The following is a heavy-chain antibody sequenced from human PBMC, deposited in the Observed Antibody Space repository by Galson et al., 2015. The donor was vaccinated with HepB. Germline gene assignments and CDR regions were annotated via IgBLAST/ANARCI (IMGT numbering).Heavy chain of an antibody. D-gene: IGHD3-10*01. J-gene: IGHJ5*02. V-gene: IGHV4-59*12. CDR1: GGSIGTYY. CDR2: MSYSGSS. CDR3: ARVELRRSYAGWFDP. Sequence: TLSLTCIVSGGSIGTYYWSWIRQPPGKGLEWIGYMSYSGSSNYNPSLTSRVTISVDTPNNQFSLKLSSVTAADTAVYYCARVELRRSYAGWFDPWGPGTLVIVSS.